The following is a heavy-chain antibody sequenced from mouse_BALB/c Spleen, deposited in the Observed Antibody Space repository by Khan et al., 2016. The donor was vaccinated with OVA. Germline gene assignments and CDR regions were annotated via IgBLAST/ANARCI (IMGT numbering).Heavy chain of an antibody. J-gene: IGHJ4*01. D-gene: IGHD1-2*01. CDR2: ISTYIGKT. Sequence: QVQLKQSGPEVVKPGVSVKISCKGSGYTFTDYAMHWVKQSHAKGLEWIGIISTYIGKTNYNQKIKGKATMTVDKSYSTAYIELAKLTSEDYAIYYCARGNFLQRLRTLDYWGQGTSVTVSA. CDR1: GYTFTDYA. V-gene: IGHV1S137*01. CDR3: ARGNFLQRLRTLDY.